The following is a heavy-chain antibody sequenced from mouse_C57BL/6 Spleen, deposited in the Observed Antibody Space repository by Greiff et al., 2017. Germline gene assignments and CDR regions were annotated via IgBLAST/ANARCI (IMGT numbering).Heavy chain of an antibody. J-gene: IGHJ2*01. CDR3: ANLRYYDYDKDY. CDR2: INPNYGTT. V-gene: IGHV1-39*01. CDR1: GYSFTDYY. Sequence: VQLQQSGPELVKPGASVKLSCKASGYSFTDYYMNWVKQSSGKSLEWIGVINPNYGTTSYNQKFKGKATLTVDASSSTAYMQLNSLTSENSAVYYCANLRYYDYDKDYWGQGTTLTVSS. D-gene: IGHD2-4*01.